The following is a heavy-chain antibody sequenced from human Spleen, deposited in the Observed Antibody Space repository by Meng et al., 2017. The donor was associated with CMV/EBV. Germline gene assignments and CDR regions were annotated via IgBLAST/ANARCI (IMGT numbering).Heavy chain of an antibody. CDR3: ARADIVVVPAAIVLTD. Sequence: GGPFSSYAISCVRQAPGQGLEWMGGIIPIFGTANYAQKFQGRVTITTDESTSTAYMELSSLRSEDTAVYYCARADIVVVPAAIVLTDWGQGTLVTVSS. CDR2: IIPIFGTA. J-gene: IGHJ4*02. D-gene: IGHD2-2*02. V-gene: IGHV1-69*05. CDR1: GGPFSSYA.